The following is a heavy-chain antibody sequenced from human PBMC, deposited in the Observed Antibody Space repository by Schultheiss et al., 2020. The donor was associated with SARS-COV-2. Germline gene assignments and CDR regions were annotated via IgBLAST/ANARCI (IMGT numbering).Heavy chain of an antibody. CDR3: ARGVGIWFGELSAPWFDY. CDR1: GGSISSSSYY. J-gene: IGHJ4*02. CDR2: INHSGST. D-gene: IGHD3-10*01. V-gene: IGHV4-39*01. Sequence: SETLSLTCTVSGGSISSSSYYWGWIRQPPGKGLEWIGEINHSGSTYYNPSLKSRVTISVDTSKNQFSLKLSSVTAADTAVYYCARGVGIWFGELSAPWFDYWGQGTLVTVSS.